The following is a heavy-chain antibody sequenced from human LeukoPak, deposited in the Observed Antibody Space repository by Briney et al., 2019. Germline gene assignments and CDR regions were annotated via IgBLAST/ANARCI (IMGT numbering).Heavy chain of an antibody. V-gene: IGHV3-48*03. Sequence: GGSLRLSCAASGFTFSSYEMNWVRQAPGKGLEWVSYISSSGSTIYYADSVKGRFTISRDNAKNSLYLQMNSLRAEDTAVYYCARRRYYGMDVWGQGTTVTVSS. CDR2: ISSSGSTI. CDR1: GFTFSSYE. CDR3: ARRRYYGMDV. J-gene: IGHJ6*02.